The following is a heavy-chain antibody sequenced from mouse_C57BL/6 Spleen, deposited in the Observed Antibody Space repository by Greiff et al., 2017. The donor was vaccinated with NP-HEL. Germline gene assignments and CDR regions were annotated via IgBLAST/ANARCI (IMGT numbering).Heavy chain of an antibody. CDR1: GYTFTSYW. CDR2: ISPGSGST. D-gene: IGHD4-1*01. Sequence: QVQLQQPGAELVKPGASVKMSCKASGYTFTSYWITWVKQRPGQGLEWIGDISPGSGSTNYNEKFKSKATLTVDTSSSTADMQLSSLTSEDSAVYYCARRGLTGGLYAMDYWGQGTSVTVSS. CDR3: ARRGLTGGLYAMDY. J-gene: IGHJ4*01. V-gene: IGHV1-55*01.